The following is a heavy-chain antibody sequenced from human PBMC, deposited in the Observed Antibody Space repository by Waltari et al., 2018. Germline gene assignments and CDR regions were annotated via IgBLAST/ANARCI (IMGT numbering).Heavy chain of an antibody. CDR3: AREINPHGDQRGYFDY. CDR1: GGTFSSYA. D-gene: IGHD4-17*01. Sequence: QVQLVQSGAEVKKPGSSVKVSCKASGGTFSSYAISWVRQAPGQGLEWRGGIIPILGTANYAQKFQGRVTITADESTSTAYMELSSLRSEDTAVYYCAREINPHGDQRGYFDYWGQGTLVTVSS. J-gene: IGHJ4*02. V-gene: IGHV1-69*01. CDR2: IIPILGTA.